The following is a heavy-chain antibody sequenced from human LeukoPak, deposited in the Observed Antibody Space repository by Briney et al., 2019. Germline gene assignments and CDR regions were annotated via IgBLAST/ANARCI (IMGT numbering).Heavy chain of an antibody. CDR2: IYYSGST. D-gene: IGHD3-10*01. Sequence: SETLSLTCTVSGGSISSSSYYWGWIRQPPGKGLEWIGSIYYSGSTYYNPSLKSRVTISVDTSKNQFSLNLSSVTAADTAVYYCAKDKAKVRGQGWFDPWGQGTLVTVSS. CDR3: AKDKAKVRGQGWFDP. V-gene: IGHV4-39*07. CDR1: GGSISSSSYY. J-gene: IGHJ5*02.